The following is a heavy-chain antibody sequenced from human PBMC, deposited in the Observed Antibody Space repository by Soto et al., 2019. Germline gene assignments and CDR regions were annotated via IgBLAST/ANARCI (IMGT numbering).Heavy chain of an antibody. Sequence: EVQLLESGGGLVQPGGSLRLSCAASGFTFNTYVMNWVRQAPGKGLEWVSTISYSADKTHYADSVKGRFTISRDNSRDTLFLKMTSLRADAAAVYYCARRARTTTTNWGAFDVWGQGTMVTVSS. CDR1: GFTFNTYV. V-gene: IGHV3-23*01. J-gene: IGHJ3*01. D-gene: IGHD1-1*01. CDR3: ARRARTTTTNWGAFDV. CDR2: ISYSADKT.